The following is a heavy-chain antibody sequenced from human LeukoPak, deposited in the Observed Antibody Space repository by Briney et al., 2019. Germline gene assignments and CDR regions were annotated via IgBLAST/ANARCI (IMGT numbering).Heavy chain of an antibody. J-gene: IGHJ3*02. D-gene: IGHD5-24*01. Sequence: GASVKVSCKXSGYTFTGYYMNWVPQAPGQGLEWMGRINPNTGGTNYAQNFQGSVTMTRDTSITTVYMELSRLRSDDTAVYYCARVGDGLNDGFDIWGQGTMVTVSS. CDR2: INPNTGGT. CDR1: GYTFTGYY. CDR3: ARVGDGLNDGFDI. V-gene: IGHV1-2*06.